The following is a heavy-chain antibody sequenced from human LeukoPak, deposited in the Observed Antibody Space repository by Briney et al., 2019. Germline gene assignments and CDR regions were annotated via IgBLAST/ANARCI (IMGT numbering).Heavy chain of an antibody. Sequence: PGGSLRLSCAASGGTFSSYAISWVRQAPGQGLEWMGGIIPIFGTANYAQKFQGRVTITADESTSTAYMELSGLRSEDTAVYYCARDPRNRGPNWFDPWGQGTLVTVSS. D-gene: IGHD1-14*01. CDR3: ARDPRNRGPNWFDP. CDR2: IIPIFGTA. V-gene: IGHV1-69*01. CDR1: GGTFSSYA. J-gene: IGHJ5*02.